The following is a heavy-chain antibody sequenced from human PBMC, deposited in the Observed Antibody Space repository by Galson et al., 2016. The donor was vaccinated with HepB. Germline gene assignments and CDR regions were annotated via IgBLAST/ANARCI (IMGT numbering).Heavy chain of an antibody. Sequence: SLRLSCAVSGFTFDNYAMSWVRQAPGKGLEWVSTINYSGGSTYYADSVKGRFTISRDNSKSTLYLQMNSLRVEDTAVYYCAKDVLGDLGSWFDPWGQGTLVTVSS. CDR2: INYSGGST. CDR1: GFTFDNYA. D-gene: IGHD3-16*01. V-gene: IGHV3-23*01. J-gene: IGHJ5*02. CDR3: AKDVLGDLGSWFDP.